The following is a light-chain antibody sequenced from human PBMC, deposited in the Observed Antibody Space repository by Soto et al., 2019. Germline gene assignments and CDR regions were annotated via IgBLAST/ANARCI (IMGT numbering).Light chain of an antibody. V-gene: IGLV2-11*01. CDR1: SSDVGGYNY. Sequence: ALTQPRSVSGSPGQSVTISCTGTSSDVGGYNYVSWYQHHPGRAPKLMIYDVSKRPSGVPDRFSGSKSGNTASLTISGLQAEDEADYYCCSYAGSYLPDVFGTGTKLTVL. J-gene: IGLJ1*01. CDR2: DVS. CDR3: CSYAGSYLPDV.